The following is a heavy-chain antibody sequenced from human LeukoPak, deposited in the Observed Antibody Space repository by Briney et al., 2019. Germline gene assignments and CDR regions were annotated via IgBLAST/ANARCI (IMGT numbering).Heavy chain of an antibody. D-gene: IGHD6-13*01. V-gene: IGHV4-59*01. CDR2: IYYSGST. CDR3: ARIPGGYSSNWYYFDY. Sequence: SETLSLTCTVSGRSISTYYWRWLRQPPGKGLEGSGYIYYSGSTNYNPSLKSRVTISVDTSKNQFSLKLSSVTAADTAVYYCARIPGGYSSNWYYFDYWGQGTLVTVSS. CDR1: GRSISTYY. J-gene: IGHJ4*02.